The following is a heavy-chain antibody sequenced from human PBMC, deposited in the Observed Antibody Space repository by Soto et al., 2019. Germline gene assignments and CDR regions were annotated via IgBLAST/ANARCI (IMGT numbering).Heavy chain of an antibody. CDR2: IIPIQGRA. V-gene: IGHV1-69*02. D-gene: IGHD2-21*01. Sequence: QVQLVQSRAEVKKPGSSVKVSCEASGGSFISYTFTWVRQAPGQGLEWMGRIIPIQGRANYALKLQDRVTITADRSTKTVYMELRSLRPEDTAVYYCAKSLLFVDHAYMDVWGKGTTVTVSS. CDR1: GGSFISYT. CDR3: AKSLLFVDHAYMDV. J-gene: IGHJ6*03.